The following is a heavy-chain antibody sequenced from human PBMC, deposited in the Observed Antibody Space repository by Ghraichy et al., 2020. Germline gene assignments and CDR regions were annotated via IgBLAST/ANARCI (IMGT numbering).Heavy chain of an antibody. CDR1: GFTFSSYS. V-gene: IGHV3-48*01. CDR2: ISSSSSTI. Sequence: GESLNISCAASGFTFSSYSMNWVRQAPGKGLEWVSYISSSSSTIYYADSVKGRFTISRDNAKNSLYLQMNSLRAEDTAVYYCARDPYAREFDYYYYYGMDVWGQGTTVTVSS. D-gene: IGHD3-10*01. J-gene: IGHJ6*02. CDR3: ARDPYAREFDYYYYYGMDV.